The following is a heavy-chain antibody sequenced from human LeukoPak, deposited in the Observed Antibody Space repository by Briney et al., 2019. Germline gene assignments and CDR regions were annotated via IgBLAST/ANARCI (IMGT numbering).Heavy chain of an antibody. Sequence: SETLSLTCTVSGGSISSYYWSWIRQPPGKGLEWIGVISYSGSTYYTPSLKGRVTISVDTARDQFSLKLSSVTAADTAVYYCARDGDGYCSGGNCYSEPWGQGTLVTVSS. CDR3: ARDGDGYCSGGNCYSEP. CDR2: ISYSGST. V-gene: IGHV4-59*04. CDR1: GGSISSYY. J-gene: IGHJ5*02. D-gene: IGHD2-15*01.